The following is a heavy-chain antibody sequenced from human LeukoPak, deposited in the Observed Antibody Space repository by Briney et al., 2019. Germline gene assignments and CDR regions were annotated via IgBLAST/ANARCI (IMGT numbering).Heavy chain of an antibody. V-gene: IGHV4-59*01. CDR1: GGSISRYY. D-gene: IGHD1-14*01. CDR3: ARGRTGFDY. Sequence: SETLSLTCTVSGGSISRYYWSWIRQPPGKGLEWIGYIYYSGSTNYNPSLKSRVTISVDTSKNQFSLKLSSVTAADTAVYYCARGRTGFDYWGQGTLVTVSS. CDR2: IYYSGST. J-gene: IGHJ4*02.